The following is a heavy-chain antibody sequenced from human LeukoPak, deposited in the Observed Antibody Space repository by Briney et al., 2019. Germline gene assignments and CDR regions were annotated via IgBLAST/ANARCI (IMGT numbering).Heavy chain of an antibody. D-gene: IGHD3-10*01. Sequence: TSETLSLTCTVSGGSISSGFYYYWSWVRQPAGKGLEWIGRIYTSGSTDYDPSLKSRVTISVDTSKNQFSLKLSSVTAADTAVYYCARWYGSGTYWRFDPWGQGTLVTVSS. CDR1: GGSISSGFYYY. V-gene: IGHV4-61*02. J-gene: IGHJ5*02. CDR3: ARWYGSGTYWRFDP. CDR2: IYTSGST.